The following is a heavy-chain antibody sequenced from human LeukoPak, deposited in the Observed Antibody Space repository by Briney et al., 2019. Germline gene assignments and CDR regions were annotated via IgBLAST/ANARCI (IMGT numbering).Heavy chain of an antibody. CDR3: ARDPDYGSGSYHFYYFDH. Sequence: ASVKVPCKASGYTFTGYYMHWVRQAPGQGLEWMGWIKPNGGGANFARKFQGRVTMTRDTSISTAYMELSRLRSDDTAVYYCARDPDYGSGSYHFYYFDHWGQGTLVTVSS. CDR1: GYTFTGYY. J-gene: IGHJ4*02. V-gene: IGHV1-2*02. CDR2: IKPNGGGA. D-gene: IGHD3-10*01.